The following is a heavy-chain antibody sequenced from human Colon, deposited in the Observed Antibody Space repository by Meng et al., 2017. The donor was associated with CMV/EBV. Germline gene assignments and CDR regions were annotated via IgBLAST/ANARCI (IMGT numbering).Heavy chain of an antibody. CDR3: ARRTLFSSGWNAFYY. D-gene: IGHD6-19*01. Sequence: GESLKISCAASGFTSSNYWMSWVRQAPGKGLGWVANIKEDGSEKYYVDSVKGRFTISRDNAKNSLYLQMNSLRADDTAVYYCARRTLFSSGWNAFYYWGQGTLVTVSS. J-gene: IGHJ4*02. CDR2: IKEDGSEK. CDR1: GFTSSNYW. V-gene: IGHV3-7*01.